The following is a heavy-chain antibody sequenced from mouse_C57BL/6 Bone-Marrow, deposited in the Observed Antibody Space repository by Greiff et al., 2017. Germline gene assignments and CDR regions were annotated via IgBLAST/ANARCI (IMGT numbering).Heavy chain of an antibody. CDR2: IDPSDSYT. D-gene: IGHD6-2*01. V-gene: IGHV1-69*01. Sequence: QVQLQQPGAELVMPGASVKLSCKASGYTFTSYWMHWVKQRPGQGLEWIGEIDPSDSYTNYNQKFKGKSTLTVDKSSSTAYMQLSSLTSEASAVYYCARWGRPSLFYYFDYWGQGTTLTVSS. J-gene: IGHJ2*01. CDR1: GYTFTSYW. CDR3: ARWGRPSLFYYFDY.